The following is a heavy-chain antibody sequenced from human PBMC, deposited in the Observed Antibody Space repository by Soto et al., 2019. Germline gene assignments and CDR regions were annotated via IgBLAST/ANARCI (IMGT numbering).Heavy chain of an antibody. V-gene: IGHV3-74*01. D-gene: IGHD6-13*01. CDR3: AKEQRLVRFYYYYGMDV. CDR1: GFTFSSDW. CDR2: INKDGSYR. Sequence: GGSLRLSCATSGFTFSSDWMHWVRQAPGKGLVWVSRINKDGSYRNYADFVEGRFTISRDNSKNTLYLQMNSLRAEDTAVYYCAKEQRLVRFYYYYGMDVWGQGTTVTVSS. J-gene: IGHJ6*02.